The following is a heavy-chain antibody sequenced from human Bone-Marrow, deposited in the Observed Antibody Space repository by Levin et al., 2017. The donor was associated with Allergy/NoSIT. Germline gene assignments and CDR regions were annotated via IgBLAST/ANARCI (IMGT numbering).Heavy chain of an antibody. CDR2: ISTSSGTI. CDR1: GFTFRSHS. J-gene: IGHJ3*02. V-gene: IGHV3-48*04. Sequence: SCAASGFTFRSHSMNWVRQAPGKGLEWVSYISTSSGTIYYAESVKGRFTISRDNARNSLYLQMDSLRAEDTAVYYCARGITVFGVVLAVNDAFDIWGQGTMVTVSS. D-gene: IGHD3-3*01. CDR3: ARGITVFGVVLAVNDAFDI.